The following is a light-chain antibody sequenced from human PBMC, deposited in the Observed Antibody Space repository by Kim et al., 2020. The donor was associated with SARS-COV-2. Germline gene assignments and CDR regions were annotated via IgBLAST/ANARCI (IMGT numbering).Light chain of an antibody. Sequence: GQSVTLPCTGTSLDVGGYDSVSWYQPCPGNAPKLIIYNVNRRPSGVPDRFSGSKSGNMASLTISGLQAEDEADYFCCSYAGSYTLVLGGGTKLTVL. V-gene: IGLV2-11*01. CDR1: SLDVGGYDS. CDR2: NVN. J-gene: IGLJ3*02. CDR3: CSYAGSYTLV.